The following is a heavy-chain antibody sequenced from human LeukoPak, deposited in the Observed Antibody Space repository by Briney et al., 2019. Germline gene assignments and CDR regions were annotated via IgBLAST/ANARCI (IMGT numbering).Heavy chain of an antibody. CDR2: IYYSGST. Sequence: SETLSLTCTVSGGSISSYYWSWIRQPPGKGLEWIGYIYYSGSTNYNPSLKSRVTISVDTSKNQFSLKLSSVTAADTAVYYCARGPIAVAGTDFAYWGQGTLVTVSS. CDR1: GGSISSYY. J-gene: IGHJ4*02. CDR3: ARGPIAVAGTDFAY. D-gene: IGHD6-19*01. V-gene: IGHV4-59*08.